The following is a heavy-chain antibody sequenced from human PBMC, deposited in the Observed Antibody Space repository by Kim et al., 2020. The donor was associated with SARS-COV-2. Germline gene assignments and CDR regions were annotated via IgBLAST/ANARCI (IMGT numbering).Heavy chain of an antibody. CDR3: ARDLTRFGEFSYYYYGMDV. J-gene: IGHJ6*02. V-gene: IGHV3-21*01. D-gene: IGHD3-10*02. Sequence: GGSLRLSCAASGFTFSSYSMNWVRQAPGKGLEWVSSISSSSSYIYYADSVKGRFTISRDNAKNSLYLQMNSLRAEDTAVYYCARDLTRFGEFSYYYYGMDVWGQGTTVTVSS. CDR1: GFTFSSYS. CDR2: ISSSSSYI.